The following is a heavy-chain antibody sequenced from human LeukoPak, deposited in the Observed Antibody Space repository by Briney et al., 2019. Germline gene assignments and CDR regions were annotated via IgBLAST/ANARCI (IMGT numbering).Heavy chain of an antibody. CDR2: INPSGGST. V-gene: IGHV1-46*01. J-gene: IGHJ3*02. CDR1: GYTFTSYY. Sequence: ESSVKVSCKASGYTFTSYYMHWVRQAPGQGLEWMGIINPSGGSTSYAQKFQGRVTMTRDMSTSTDYMELSSLRSEDTAVYYCAAEDGDYAFDIWGQGTMVTVSS. CDR3: AAEDGDYAFDI. D-gene: IGHD4-17*01.